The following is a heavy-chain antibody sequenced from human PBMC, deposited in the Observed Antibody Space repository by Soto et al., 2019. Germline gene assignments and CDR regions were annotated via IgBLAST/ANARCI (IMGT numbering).Heavy chain of an antibody. J-gene: IGHJ4*02. Sequence: PGESLKISCQGSGYSFGAYWIGWVRQMPGKGLEWMGIIFPGDSDTRYSPSFQGQVTISADKSISTAYLQWSSLKASDTAMYYCARRSGWHVDYWGQGTLVTVSS. CDR3: ARRSGWHVDY. CDR1: GYSFGAYW. CDR2: IFPGDSDT. V-gene: IGHV5-51*01. D-gene: IGHD6-19*01.